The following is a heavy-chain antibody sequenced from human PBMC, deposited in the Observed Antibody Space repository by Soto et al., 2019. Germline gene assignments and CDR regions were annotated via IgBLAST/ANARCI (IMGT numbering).Heavy chain of an antibody. CDR3: ARDIPRHSGDYIWGSLNWFDP. CDR2: IKQDGSEK. Sequence: GGSLRLSCAASGFTFSSYWMSWVRQAPGKGLEWVANIKQDGSEKYYVDSVKGRFTISRDNAKNSLYLQMKSLRAEDTAVYYCARDIPRHSGDYIWGSLNWFDPWGQGTLVTVSS. D-gene: IGHD3-16*01. CDR1: GFTFSSYW. J-gene: IGHJ5*02. V-gene: IGHV3-7*01.